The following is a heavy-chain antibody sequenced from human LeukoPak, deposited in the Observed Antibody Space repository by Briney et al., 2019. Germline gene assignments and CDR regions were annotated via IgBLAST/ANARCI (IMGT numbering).Heavy chain of an antibody. Sequence: QPGGSLRLSCAASGFTFSSYSMNWVRQAPGKGLEWVSYISSSSSTIYYADSVKGRFTISRDNAKNSLYLQMNSLRAEDTAVYYCAKDTVWGSYRYLNYFDYWGQGTLVTVSS. V-gene: IGHV3-48*01. CDR3: AKDTVWGSYRYLNYFDY. CDR1: GFTFSSYS. D-gene: IGHD3-16*02. CDR2: ISSSSSTI. J-gene: IGHJ4*02.